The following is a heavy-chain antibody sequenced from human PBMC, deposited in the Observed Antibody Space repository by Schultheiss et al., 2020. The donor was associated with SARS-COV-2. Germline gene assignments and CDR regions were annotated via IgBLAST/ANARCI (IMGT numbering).Heavy chain of an antibody. CDR3: ARLVVVAAIIHYYYGMDV. CDR2: IYYSGST. Sequence: SETLSLTCAVSGGSISSSNWWSWVRQPPGKGLEWIGYIYYSGSTNYNPSLKSRVTISVDTSKNQFSLKLSSVTAADTAVYYCARLVVVAAIIHYYYGMDVWGQGTTVTVSS. D-gene: IGHD2-15*01. V-gene: IGHV4-4*02. J-gene: IGHJ6*02. CDR1: GGSISSSNW.